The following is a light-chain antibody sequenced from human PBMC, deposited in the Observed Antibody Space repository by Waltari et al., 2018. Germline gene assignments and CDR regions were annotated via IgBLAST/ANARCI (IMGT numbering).Light chain of an antibody. V-gene: IGKV4-1*01. CDR1: QNVLYSSNNKNY. CDR3: QQYYTTPWT. J-gene: IGKJ1*01. Sequence: DIVMTQSPGSLAGSLGERATINCKSSQNVLYSSNNKNYIAWYQQKSGQPPKLLIYWTSTRESGVPDRFSGSGSGTDFALTISSLQAEDVAVYYCQQYYTTPWTFGQGTKVEIK. CDR2: WTS.